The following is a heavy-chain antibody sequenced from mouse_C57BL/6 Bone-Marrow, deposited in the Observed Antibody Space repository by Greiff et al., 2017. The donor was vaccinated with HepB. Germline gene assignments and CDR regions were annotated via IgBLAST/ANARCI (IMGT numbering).Heavy chain of an antibody. J-gene: IGHJ1*03. D-gene: IGHD4-1*01. Sequence: VQLQQPGAELVKPGASVKMSCKASGYTFTSYWITWVKQRPGQGLEWIGDIYPGSGSTNYNEKFKSKATLTVDTSSSTAYMQLSSLTSEDSAVYYCARQGNWDVYFDVWGTGTTVTVSS. CDR3: ARQGNWDVYFDV. CDR2: IYPGSGST. V-gene: IGHV1-55*01. CDR1: GYTFTSYW.